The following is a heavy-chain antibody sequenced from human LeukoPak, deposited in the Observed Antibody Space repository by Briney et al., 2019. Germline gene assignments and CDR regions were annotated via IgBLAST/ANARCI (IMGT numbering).Heavy chain of an antibody. J-gene: IGHJ4*02. D-gene: IGHD6-13*01. Sequence: GESLKISCKGSGYSFTSYWIGWVRQMPGKGLEWMGIIYPGDSDTRYSPSFQGQVTISADKSISTAYLQWSSLKASDTAMYYCARHRAIAAAGPFLIDYWGQGTLVTVSS. CDR1: GYSFTSYW. V-gene: IGHV5-51*01. CDR2: IYPGDSDT. CDR3: ARHRAIAAAGPFLIDY.